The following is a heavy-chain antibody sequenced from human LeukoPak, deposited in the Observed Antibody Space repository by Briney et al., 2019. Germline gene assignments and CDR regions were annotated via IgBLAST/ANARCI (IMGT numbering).Heavy chain of an antibody. CDR3: ARGISALDY. CDR2: MYYRGSV. V-gene: IGHV4-38-2*01. Sequence: SETLSLTCAVSGYSISSGYYWGWIQQPPGKGLEWIAPMYYRGSVYYNPSLKSRVTISVDTSKNQLSLKLSSVAAADTAVYFCARGISALDYWGQGTLVTVSS. D-gene: IGHD1-20*01. J-gene: IGHJ4*02. CDR1: GYSISSGYY.